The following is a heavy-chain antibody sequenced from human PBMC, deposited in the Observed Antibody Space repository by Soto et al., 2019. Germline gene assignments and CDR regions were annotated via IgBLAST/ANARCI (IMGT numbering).Heavy chain of an antibody. J-gene: IGHJ6*02. Sequence: QVQLVESGGGLVKTGGSRRLSCAASGFTFSDYYMSWIRQAPGKGLEWVSDISSRGSTIYYAESVKGRFTISRDNAKNSLYLQMNSLRAEDTAVYYCARLDGNSYDSSGYYYYYYGMDVWGQGTTVTVSS. CDR1: GFTFSDYY. D-gene: IGHD3-22*01. CDR2: ISSRGSTI. V-gene: IGHV3-11*01. CDR3: ARLDGNSYDSSGYYYYYYGMDV.